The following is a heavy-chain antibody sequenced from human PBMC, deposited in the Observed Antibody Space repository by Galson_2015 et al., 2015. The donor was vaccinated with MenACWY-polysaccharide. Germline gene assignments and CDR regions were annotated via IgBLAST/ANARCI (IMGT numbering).Heavy chain of an antibody. D-gene: IGHD6-19*01. CDR2: IKKDGGEK. Sequence: SLRLSCAASGFTFSNYWMSWLRQAPGKGLEWVVNIKKDGGEKYYVDSVKGRFTISRDNAKNSLYLQMNSLRAEDTAVYYCARYRDSSGRRFDYWGQGTLVTVSS. CDR3: ARYRDSSGRRFDY. CDR1: GFTFSNYW. J-gene: IGHJ4*02. V-gene: IGHV3-7*01.